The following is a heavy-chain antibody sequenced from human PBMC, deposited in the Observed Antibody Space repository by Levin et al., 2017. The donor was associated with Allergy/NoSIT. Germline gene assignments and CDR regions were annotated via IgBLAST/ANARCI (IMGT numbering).Heavy chain of an antibody. Sequence: SQTLSLTCTVSGDSISTYYWSWIRQPPGRGLEWIGYIHYDGNTNYNPSLKSRITISLDTSKNEFSLKLRSVTAADTAVYYCAREYGGDWYFDLWGRGTLVTVSS. J-gene: IGHJ2*01. CDR3: AREYGGDWYFDL. CDR2: IHYDGNT. D-gene: IGHD2-21*01. CDR1: GDSISTYY. V-gene: IGHV4-59*01.